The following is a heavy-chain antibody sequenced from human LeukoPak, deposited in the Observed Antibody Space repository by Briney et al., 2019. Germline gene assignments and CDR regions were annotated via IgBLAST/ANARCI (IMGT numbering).Heavy chain of an antibody. V-gene: IGHV4-39*07. Sequence: SETLSLTCTVSGGSISTSNYYWGWIRQPPGKGLEWIGNIFYSGSTYYSPSLRSRVTISLDTSRNQFSLKLNSVTAADTAVYYCAKSNGYGLVDIWVKGAMVTVSS. D-gene: IGHD3-10*01. CDR2: IFYSGST. CDR1: GGSISTSNYY. CDR3: AKSNGYGLVDI. J-gene: IGHJ3*02.